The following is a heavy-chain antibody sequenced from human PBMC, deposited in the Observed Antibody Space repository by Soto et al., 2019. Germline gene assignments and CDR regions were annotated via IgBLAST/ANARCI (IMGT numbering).Heavy chain of an antibody. Sequence: SETLSLTCTVSGASINNYYWSWIRQPPGKGLEWIGYIYYSGSTNYNPSLKSRVTISVDTSKNQFSLKLSSVTAADTAVYYCARDSYGMDVWGQGTTVTVSS. J-gene: IGHJ6*02. CDR1: GASINNYY. CDR3: ARDSYGMDV. CDR2: IYYSGST. V-gene: IGHV4-59*01.